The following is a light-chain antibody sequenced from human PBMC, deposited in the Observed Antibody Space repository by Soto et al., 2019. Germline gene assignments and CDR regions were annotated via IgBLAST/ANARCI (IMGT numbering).Light chain of an antibody. Sequence: QSVLTQPPSVSGAPGQRVTISCTGTNSNIGAGYDVHWYQQLPGTAPKLLMANNDNRPSGVPDRFSGSKSGASASLAITGLQAEDEADYYCQSSDSTMTVFGGGTQLTVL. CDR1: NSNIGAGYD. CDR2: NND. V-gene: IGLV1-40*01. CDR3: QSSDSTMTV. J-gene: IGLJ2*01.